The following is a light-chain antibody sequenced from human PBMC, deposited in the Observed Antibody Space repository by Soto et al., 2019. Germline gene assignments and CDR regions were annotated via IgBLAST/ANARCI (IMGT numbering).Light chain of an antibody. CDR1: QSVSSY. CDR2: DAS. V-gene: IGKV3-11*01. J-gene: IGKJ4*01. CDR3: QQRSNWLALT. Sequence: EIVLTQNPATLSLSPGERATLSCRASQSVSSYLAWYQQKPGQAPRLLIYDASNRATGIPARFSGSGSGTDFTLTISSLEPEDFAVYYCQQRSNWLALTFGGGTKVDI.